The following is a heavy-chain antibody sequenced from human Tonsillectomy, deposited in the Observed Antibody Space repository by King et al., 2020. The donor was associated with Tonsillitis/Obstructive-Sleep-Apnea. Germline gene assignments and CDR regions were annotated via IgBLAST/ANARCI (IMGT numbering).Heavy chain of an antibody. Sequence: LQLVQSGAEVKMPGASVKVSCKASGYTFISYGISWVRQAPGQGLEWMGWINAYNGNTNYAQKFQGRVTMTTDTSTSTAYMELRSLRSDDTAVYYCARGPYSGSFLGHYSFDYWGQGTLVTVSS. CDR1: GYTFISYG. CDR2: INAYNGNT. D-gene: IGHD1-26*01. J-gene: IGHJ4*02. CDR3: ARGPYSGSFLGHYSFDY. V-gene: IGHV1-18*01.